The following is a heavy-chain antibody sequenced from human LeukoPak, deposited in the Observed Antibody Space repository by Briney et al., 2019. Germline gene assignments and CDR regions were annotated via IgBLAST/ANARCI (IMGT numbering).Heavy chain of an antibody. D-gene: IGHD2-2*01. CDR3: ARGIVVKPSANWFDP. CDR1: GFVFTSYG. Sequence: GASVKVSCKASGFVFTSYGFTWVRQAPGRGLEWMGLINADDGNTRYSQRFQGRVTITRDTSANTAYMELSSLRFEDTAVYYCARGIVVKPSANWFDPWGQGTPVTVSS. CDR2: INADDGNT. J-gene: IGHJ5*02. V-gene: IGHV1-3*01.